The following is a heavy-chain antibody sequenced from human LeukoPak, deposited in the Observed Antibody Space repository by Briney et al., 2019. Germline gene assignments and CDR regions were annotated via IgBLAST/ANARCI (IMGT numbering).Heavy chain of an antibody. D-gene: IGHD1-7*01. CDR2: ISGSGGST. J-gene: IGHJ4*02. Sequence: GGSLRLSCAASGFTFSSYAMSWVRQAPGKGLEWVSAISGSGGSTYYADSVKGRFTISRDNSKNTLYLQMNSPRAEDTAVYYCAKELYNWNYLRLDYWGQGTLVTVSS. CDR1: GFTFSSYA. CDR3: AKELYNWNYLRLDY. V-gene: IGHV3-23*01.